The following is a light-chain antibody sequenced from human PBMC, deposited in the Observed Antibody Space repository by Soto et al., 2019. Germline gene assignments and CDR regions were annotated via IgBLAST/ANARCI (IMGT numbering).Light chain of an antibody. CDR3: QLRSNWRRT. CDR1: QSVSTY. Sequence: EIVLTQSPATLSLSPGERATLSCRASQSVSTYLAWYQQKPGQAPRLLIYDASNRATVIPARFSGSGSGTDFPLTISSLEPEDFAVYYCQLRSNWRRTFGQGTKLEIK. CDR2: DAS. V-gene: IGKV3-11*01. J-gene: IGKJ2*01.